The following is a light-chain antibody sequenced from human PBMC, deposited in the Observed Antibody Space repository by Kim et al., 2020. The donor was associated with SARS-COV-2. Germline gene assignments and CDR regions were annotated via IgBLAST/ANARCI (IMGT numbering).Light chain of an antibody. V-gene: IGKV1-39*01. J-gene: IGKJ3*01. CDR3: QQSYSTPVFT. Sequence: DIQMTQSPSSLSASVGDSVTITCRASQSISSYLNWYQQKPGKAPKLLIYAASSLPSGVPSRFSGRRSGTDFTLTISSLQPEDFATYYCQQSYSTPVFTFGPGTKVDIK. CDR2: AAS. CDR1: QSISSY.